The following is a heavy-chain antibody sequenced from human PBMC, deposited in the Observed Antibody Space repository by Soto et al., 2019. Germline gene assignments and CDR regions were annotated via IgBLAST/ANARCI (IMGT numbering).Heavy chain of an antibody. CDR2: IWHDGSNK. CDR3: ARPRPGYYYYYMDV. CDR1: GFTFSSYG. V-gene: IGHV3-33*01. Sequence: GGSLRLSCAASGFTFSSYGMHWVRQAPGKGLEWVAVIWHDGSNKYYADSVKGRFTISRDNSKNTLYLQMNSLRAEDTAVYYCARPRPGYYYYYMDVGGKGTTVTVSS. J-gene: IGHJ6*03.